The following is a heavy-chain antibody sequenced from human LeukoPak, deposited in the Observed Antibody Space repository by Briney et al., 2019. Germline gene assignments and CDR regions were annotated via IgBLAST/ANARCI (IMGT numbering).Heavy chain of an antibody. CDR2: IFASGST. D-gene: IGHD6-13*01. V-gene: IGHV4-4*07. CDR3: ARGEQQLAILDC. Sequence: SETLSLTCTVSAGSISSYYWTWIRQPAGKGLEWIGRIFASGSTNYNPSLKSRVTVSVYTSKNQFSLKLTSVTAAHTAVYYCARGEQQLAILDCWGQGTLVSVSS. J-gene: IGHJ4*02. CDR1: AGSISSYY.